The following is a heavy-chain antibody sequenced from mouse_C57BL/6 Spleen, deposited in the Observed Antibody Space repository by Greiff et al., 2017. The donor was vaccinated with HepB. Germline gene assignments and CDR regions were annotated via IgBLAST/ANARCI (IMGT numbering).Heavy chain of an antibody. CDR1: GFSFNTYA. J-gene: IGHJ4*01. Sequence: EVKVVESGGGLVQPKGSLKLSCAASGFSFNTYAMNWVRQAPGKGLEWVARIRSKSNNYATYYADSVKDRFTISRDDSESMLYLQMNNLKTEDTAMYYCVRQIYYDYDGYAMDYWGQGTSVTVSS. CDR3: VRQIYYDYDGYAMDY. D-gene: IGHD2-4*01. CDR2: IRSKSNNYAT. V-gene: IGHV10-1*01.